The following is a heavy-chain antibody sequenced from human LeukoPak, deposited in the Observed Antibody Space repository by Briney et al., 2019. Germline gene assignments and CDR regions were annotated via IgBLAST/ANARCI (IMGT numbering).Heavy chain of an antibody. CDR1: GYTFTGYY. D-gene: IGHD3-10*01. J-gene: IGHJ4*02. CDR3: ATSLRPRGVIPDY. V-gene: IGHV1-24*01. Sequence: ASVKVSCKASGYTFTGYYMHWVRQAPGKGLEWMGGFDPEDGETIYAQKFQGRVTMTEDTSTDTAYMELSSLRSEDTAVYYCATSLRPRGVIPDYWGQGTLVTVSS. CDR2: FDPEDGET.